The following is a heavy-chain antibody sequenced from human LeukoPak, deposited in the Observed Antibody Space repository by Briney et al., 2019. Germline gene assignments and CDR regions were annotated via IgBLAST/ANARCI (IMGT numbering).Heavy chain of an antibody. CDR2: SYYSGST. D-gene: IGHD2-2*01. CDR1: GGSMSKYY. J-gene: IGHJ4*02. V-gene: IGHV4-59*08. Sequence: SETLSLTCTVSGGSMSKYYWNWIRQPPGKGLEWIGYSYYSGSTNYNPSLKSRVNISVDTSKNQFSLNLSSVTAADTAVYYCARLGSVAMPFDYWGQGTLVTVSS. CDR3: ARLGSVAMPFDY.